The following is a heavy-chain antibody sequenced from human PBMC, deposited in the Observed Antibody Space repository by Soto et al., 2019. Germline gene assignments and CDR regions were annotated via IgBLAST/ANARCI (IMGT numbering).Heavy chain of an antibody. V-gene: IGHV5-10-1*01. CDR2: IDPSDSYT. CDR1: GYSFTSYW. D-gene: IGHD6-13*01. J-gene: IGHJ5*02. CDR3: AIIAPGYSSSWYRFDP. Sequence: RGESLKISCKGSGYSFTSYWISWVRQMPGKGLEWMGRIDPSDSYTNYSPSFQGHVTISADKSISTAYLQWSSLKASDTAMYYCAIIAPGYSSSWYRFDPWGQGTLVTVSS.